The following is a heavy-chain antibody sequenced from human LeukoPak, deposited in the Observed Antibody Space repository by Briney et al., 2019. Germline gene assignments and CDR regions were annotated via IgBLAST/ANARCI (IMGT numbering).Heavy chain of an antibody. Sequence: GGSLRLSCAASGFSFKDYNMHWVRQAPGKGLEWVAVITYDGSNKYYTDSVKGRFTISRDNSKNTLYLQMNSLRAEDTAVYYCAKVYDSSGLVYDAFDIWGQGTMVTVSS. CDR3: AKVYDSSGLVYDAFDI. J-gene: IGHJ3*02. CDR2: ITYDGSNK. D-gene: IGHD3-22*01. CDR1: GFSFKDYN. V-gene: IGHV3-30*18.